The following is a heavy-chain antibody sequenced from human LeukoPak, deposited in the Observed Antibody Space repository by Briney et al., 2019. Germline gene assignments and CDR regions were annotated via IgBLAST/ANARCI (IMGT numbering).Heavy chain of an antibody. Sequence: PGGSLRLSCAASGFTFSSHAVSWVRQPPGKGLEWVSSVSGGGGTTYYADSVKGRFTISRDNSKNTLYLQMNSLRAEDTAVYYCAKDGPRVSVVQHWGQGTLVTVSS. CDR1: GFTFSSHA. CDR3: AKDGPRVSVVQH. D-gene: IGHD6-13*01. CDR2: VSGGGGTT. V-gene: IGHV3-23*01. J-gene: IGHJ1*01.